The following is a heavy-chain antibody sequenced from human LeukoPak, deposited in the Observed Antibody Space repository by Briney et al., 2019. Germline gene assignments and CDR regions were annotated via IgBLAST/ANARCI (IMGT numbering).Heavy chain of an antibody. J-gene: IGHJ5*02. CDR2: ISSSSSII. D-gene: IGHD3-22*01. V-gene: IGHV3-48*02. CDR1: GFSFSAHS. Sequence: GGSLRLSCAASGFSFSAHSMNWVRQAPGKGLEWVSYISSSSSIIYYADSVKGRFTISRDNAKNSLYLQMNSLRDGDTAVYHCARDPRPMTVAAPLFDPWGQGTLVTVSS. CDR3: ARDPRPMTVAAPLFDP.